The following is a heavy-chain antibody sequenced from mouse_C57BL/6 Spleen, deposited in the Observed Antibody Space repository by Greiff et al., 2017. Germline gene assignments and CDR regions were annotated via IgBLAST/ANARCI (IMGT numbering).Heavy chain of an antibody. V-gene: IGHV1-64*01. D-gene: IGHD2-5*01. Sequence: QVQLQQPGAELVKPGASVKLSCKASGYTFTSYWMHWVKQRPGQGLEWIGMIHPNSGSTNYNEKFKSKATLTVDKSSSTAYLQLSSLTSDDSAVYYCAKSGAYYNTYEGDWGQGTTVTVSS. CDR3: AKSGAYYNTYEGD. CDR1: GYTFTSYW. J-gene: IGHJ2*01. CDR2: IHPNSGST.